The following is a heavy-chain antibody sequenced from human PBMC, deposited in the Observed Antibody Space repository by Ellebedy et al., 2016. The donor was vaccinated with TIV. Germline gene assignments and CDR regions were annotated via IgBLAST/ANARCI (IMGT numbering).Heavy chain of an antibody. Sequence: GESLKISCAASGFTFSSSWMSWVRQAPGKGLEWVANIRQDGSEKYYVDSVKGRFTISRDNAKNSLYLQMNSLRAEDTAVYYCAREGLGYCSSSSCLNWFDPWGQGTLVTVSS. D-gene: IGHD2-2*01. CDR1: GFTFSSSW. J-gene: IGHJ5*02. CDR3: AREGLGYCSSSSCLNWFDP. V-gene: IGHV3-7*01. CDR2: IRQDGSEK.